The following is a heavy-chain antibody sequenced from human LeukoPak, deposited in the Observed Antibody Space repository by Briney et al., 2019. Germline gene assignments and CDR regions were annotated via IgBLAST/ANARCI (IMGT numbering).Heavy chain of an antibody. CDR2: TNSDGSST. CDR3: ARGYGSTPTY. J-gene: IGHJ4*02. CDR1: GFTFSSYW. V-gene: IGHV3-74*01. D-gene: IGHD2-2*01. Sequence: GGSLRLSCAASGFTFSSYWMHWVRQAPGKGLVWVSRTNSDGSSTSYADSVKGRFTISRDNAKNILYLQMNSLRAEDTAVYYCARGYGSTPTYWGQGTLVTVSS.